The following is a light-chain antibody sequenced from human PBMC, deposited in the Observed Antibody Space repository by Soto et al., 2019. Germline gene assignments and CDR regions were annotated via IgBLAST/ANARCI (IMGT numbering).Light chain of an antibody. V-gene: IGKV3-20*01. CDR1: QSVSSN. CDR3: QQYGGSPQT. CDR2: DSS. J-gene: IGKJ1*01. Sequence: EILMTQSPATLSLSPGERPTISCRASQSVSSNLAWYRQKPGQAPRLLIYDSSNRDAGIPDRFSGSGSGTDFTLTISRLEPEDFAVYYCQQYGGSPQTFGQGTKVDIK.